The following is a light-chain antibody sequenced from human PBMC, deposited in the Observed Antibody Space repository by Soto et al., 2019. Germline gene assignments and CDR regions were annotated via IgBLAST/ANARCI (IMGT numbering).Light chain of an antibody. CDR2: GNH. J-gene: IGLJ3*02. CDR1: SSNIGAGYD. V-gene: IGLV1-40*01. Sequence: QSVLTQPPSVSGAPGQGVTISCTGGSSNIGAGYDVHWYQHLPGTSPKLLIYGNHNRPSGVPDRFSGSKSGTSASLAITDLQAEDEADYYCQSYDSSLSGSGVFGGGTKVTVL. CDR3: QSYDSSLSGSGV.